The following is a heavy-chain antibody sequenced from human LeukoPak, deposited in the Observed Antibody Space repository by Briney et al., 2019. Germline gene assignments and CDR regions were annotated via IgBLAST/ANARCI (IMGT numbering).Heavy chain of an antibody. CDR1: GGTFSSYA. J-gene: IGHJ3*02. V-gene: IGHV1-69*05. D-gene: IGHD3-3*01. CDR2: IIPIFGTA. CDR3: ARGVLRFYPKPLSLPGDAFDI. Sequence: ASVKVSCKASGGTFSSYAISWVRQAPGQGLEWMGGIIPIFGTANYAQKFQGRVTITTDESTSTAYMELSSLRSEDTAVYYCARGVLRFYPKPLSLPGDAFDIWGQGTMVTVSS.